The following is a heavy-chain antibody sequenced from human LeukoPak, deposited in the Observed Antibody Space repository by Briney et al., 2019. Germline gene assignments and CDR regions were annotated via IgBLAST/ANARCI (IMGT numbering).Heavy chain of an antibody. CDR3: VRGGAYDKSHFHFYQFMDV. CDR2: VYTDGRT. CDR1: GDSMSGYY. D-gene: IGHD2/OR15-2a*01. V-gene: IGHV4-4*07. Sequence: SETLSLTCSVPGDSMSGYYWVWVRQPAGKGLEWLGRVYTDGRTSIYPSLQSRVTLSVDMSKNQFSLRLKAVTAADTAVYYCVRGGAYDKSHFHFYQFMDVWGKGTTVTVSS. J-gene: IGHJ6*03.